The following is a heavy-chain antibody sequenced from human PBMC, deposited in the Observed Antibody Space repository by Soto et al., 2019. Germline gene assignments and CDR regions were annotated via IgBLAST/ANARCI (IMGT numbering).Heavy chain of an antibody. V-gene: IGHV4-30-2*02. CDR1: CGSISSGVYS. J-gene: IGHJ3*02. CDR2: IYHSVST. D-gene: IGHD6-19*01. CDR3: ATYTPDRLAVAGTSDAFAI. Sequence: SETLSRTCAVSCGSISSGVYSWSWIRQPPGKGLEVIGYIYHSVSTYYNPPLKSRVTISVDTSKNQFSLKLRSVTAADTAVYFCATYTPDRLAVAGTSDAFAIWGKGTMVT.